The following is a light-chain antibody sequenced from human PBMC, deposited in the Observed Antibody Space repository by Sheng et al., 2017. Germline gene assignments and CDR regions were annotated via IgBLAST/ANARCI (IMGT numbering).Light chain of an antibody. V-gene: IGLV2-23*02. Sequence: QSALTQPASVSGSPGQSITISCTGTSSDVGSYNFVSWYQKYPGKAPKVMIYEITKRPSGISDRFSGSRSGNTASLTIFGLQAEDEADYYCCSYTDSGTLVFGRRDQADRP. J-gene: IGLJ2*01. CDR3: CSYTDSGTLV. CDR1: SSDVGSYNF. CDR2: EIT.